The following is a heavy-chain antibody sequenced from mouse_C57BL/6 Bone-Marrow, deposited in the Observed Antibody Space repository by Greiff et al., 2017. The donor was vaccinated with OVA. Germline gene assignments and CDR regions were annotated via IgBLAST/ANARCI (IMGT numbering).Heavy chain of an antibody. D-gene: IGHD1-1*01. J-gene: IGHJ1*03. V-gene: IGHV1-69*01. CDR3: ARDYYDYGRYWYFDV. CDR1: GYTFTSYW. Sequence: QVQLQQPGAELVMPGASVKLSCKASGYTFTSYWMHWVKQRPGQGLEWIGEIDPSDSYTNYNQKFKGKSTLTVAQSSSTASMQLSSLTAEDSAVYYCARDYYDYGRYWYFDVWGTGTTVTVSS. CDR2: IDPSDSYT.